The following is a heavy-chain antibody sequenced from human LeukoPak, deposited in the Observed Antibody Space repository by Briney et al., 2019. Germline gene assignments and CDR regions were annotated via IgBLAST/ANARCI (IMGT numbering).Heavy chain of an antibody. D-gene: IGHD3-3*01. CDR2: IIPILGIA. V-gene: IGHV1-69*02. Sequence: SVKVSCKASGGTFSSYTIGWVRQAPGQGLEWMGRIIPILGIANYAQKFQGRVTITADKSTSTAYMELSSLRSEDTAVYYCARVPGEWSMYYFDYWGQGTLVTVSS. J-gene: IGHJ4*02. CDR3: ARVPGEWSMYYFDY. CDR1: GGTFSSYT.